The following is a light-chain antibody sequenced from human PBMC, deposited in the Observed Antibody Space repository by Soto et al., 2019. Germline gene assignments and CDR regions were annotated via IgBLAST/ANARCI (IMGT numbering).Light chain of an antibody. CDR3: AAWDDSLNGVV. J-gene: IGLJ2*01. Sequence: QSALTQPPSASGTPGQRVTISCSGSSSNIGSNTVNWYQQLPGAAPKLLIYSDNHRPSGVPDRFSASKSGTSASLAISGLQSEDEADYCCAAWDDSLNGVVFGGGTKLTVL. V-gene: IGLV1-44*01. CDR1: SSNIGSNT. CDR2: SDN.